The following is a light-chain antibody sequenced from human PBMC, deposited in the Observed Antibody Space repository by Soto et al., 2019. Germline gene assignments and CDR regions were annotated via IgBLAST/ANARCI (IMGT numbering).Light chain of an antibody. CDR2: AAS. V-gene: IGKV1-39*01. J-gene: IGKJ1*01. Sequence: DIQMTPSPSSLSASIGDRVTITCRASQSISNYLNWYQQRPGEAPKLLISAASTLFSGVPSKFSGSGSGTDFTLTISSLQPEDIATYFCQQSYTTPRTFGPGTKVEI. CDR1: QSISNY. CDR3: QQSYTTPRT.